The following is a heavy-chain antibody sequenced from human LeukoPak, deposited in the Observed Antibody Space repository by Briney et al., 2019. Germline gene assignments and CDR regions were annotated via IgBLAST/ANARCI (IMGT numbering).Heavy chain of an antibody. CDR2: IYYTGST. CDR1: GGSFSSYY. Sequence: SETLSLTCAVYGGSFSSYYWGWIRQPPGKGLEWIGSIYYTGSTNYNPSLKSRVTISVDTSKNQFSLKLSSVTAADTAVYYCARGLDSSDAFDIWGQGTMVTVSS. D-gene: IGHD3-22*01. J-gene: IGHJ3*02. V-gene: IGHV4-34*01. CDR3: ARGLDSSDAFDI.